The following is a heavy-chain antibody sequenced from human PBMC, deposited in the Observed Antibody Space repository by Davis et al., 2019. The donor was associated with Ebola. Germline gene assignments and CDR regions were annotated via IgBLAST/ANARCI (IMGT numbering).Heavy chain of an antibody. V-gene: IGHV4-59*01. CDR2: IYYSGST. CDR3: ARDSSYYDILTGYWGGFDP. CDR1: GGSISSYY. Sequence: SETLSLTCTVPGGSISSYYWSWIRQPPGKGLEWIGYIYYSGSTNYNPSLKSRVTTSVDTSKNQFSLKLSSVTAADTAVYYCARDSSYYDILTGYWGGFDPWGQGTLVTVSS. J-gene: IGHJ5*02. D-gene: IGHD3-9*01.